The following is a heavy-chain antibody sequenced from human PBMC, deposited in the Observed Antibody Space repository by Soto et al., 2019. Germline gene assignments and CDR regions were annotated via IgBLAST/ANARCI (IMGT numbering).Heavy chain of an antibody. D-gene: IGHD3-16*01. CDR3: AREGGDGVDY. J-gene: IGHJ4*02. CDR1: GGSINSVNYY. V-gene: IGHV4-31*03. CDR2: IYYSGST. Sequence: QVQLQESGPGLVKPSQTLSLTCSVSGGSINSVNYYWSWIRQHPGKGLEWIGYIYYSGSTHYNPSHKSRVTISVDTSENQFPLKLSSVTAADTAVYYCAREGGDGVDYWGQGTLVTVSS.